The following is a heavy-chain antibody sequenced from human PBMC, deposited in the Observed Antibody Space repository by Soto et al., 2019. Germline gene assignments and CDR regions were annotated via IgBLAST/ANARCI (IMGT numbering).Heavy chain of an antibody. CDR1: GYTFTSYG. CDR2: ISAYNGNT. Sequence: QVQLVQSGAEVKKPGASVKVSCKASGYTFTSYGISWVRQAPGQGLEWMGWISAYNGNTNYAQKLQGRVTMTTDTSPSQDSMEMRRLRSEDTAVYYCARGRMDIVVVVAATPILLPDHDAFDIWGQGTMVTVSS. J-gene: IGHJ3*02. D-gene: IGHD2-15*01. CDR3: ARGRMDIVVVVAATPILLPDHDAFDI. V-gene: IGHV1-18*01.